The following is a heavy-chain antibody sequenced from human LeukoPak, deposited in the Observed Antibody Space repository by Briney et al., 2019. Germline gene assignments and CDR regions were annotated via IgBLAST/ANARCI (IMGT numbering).Heavy chain of an antibody. V-gene: IGHV4-59*12. D-gene: IGHD3-10*01. CDR3: ARDVDPYYYGSGRIGKAFDI. CDR1: GGSISSYY. J-gene: IGHJ3*02. Sequence: SETLSLTCTVSGGSISSYYWSWIRHPPAKGLEWVGYIYYSGSTNYNPSLKSRVTISIDTSKNQFSLKLSSVTAAEPAVHYCARDVDPYYYGSGRIGKAFDIWGEGTMVTVSS. CDR2: IYYSGST.